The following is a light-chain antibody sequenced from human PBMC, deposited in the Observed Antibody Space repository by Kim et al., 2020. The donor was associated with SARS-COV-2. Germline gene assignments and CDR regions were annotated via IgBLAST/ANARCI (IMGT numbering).Light chain of an antibody. J-gene: IGKJ4*01. CDR2: DAS. CDR3: QQYGGSPLT. Sequence: STGERATLPCRASQGVISSYLAWYQQRPGQAPRLLIYDASSRATGIPDRFSGSGSGTDFTLTISGLETEDFAVYYCQQYGGSPLTFGGGTKVDIK. CDR1: QGVISSY. V-gene: IGKV3-20*01.